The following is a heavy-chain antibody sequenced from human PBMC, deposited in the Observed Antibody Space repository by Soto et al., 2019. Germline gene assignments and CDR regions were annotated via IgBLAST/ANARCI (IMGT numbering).Heavy chain of an antibody. V-gene: IGHV1-18*01. CDR1: GYTFTSYG. CDR2: ISAYNGNT. Sequence: ASVKVSCKASGYTFTSYGISWERQAPGQGLEWMGWISAYNGNTNYAQKLQGRVTMTTDTSTSTAYMELRSLRSDDTAVYYCARGNNNYDILTGYYPDAFDIWGQGTMVTV. J-gene: IGHJ3*02. D-gene: IGHD3-9*01. CDR3: ARGNNNYDILTGYYPDAFDI.